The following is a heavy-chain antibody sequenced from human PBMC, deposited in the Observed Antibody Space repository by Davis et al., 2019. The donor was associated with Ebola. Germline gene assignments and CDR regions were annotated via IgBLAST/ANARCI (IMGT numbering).Heavy chain of an antibody. Sequence: PGGSLRLSCAASGFTFSGYWMNWVRQAPGKGLEWVANIKQDGSDKYYVDSVKGRFTISRDNAKNSLYLQMNSLRAEDTAVYYCAREKSGNFYNGYDYWGQGTLVTVSS. J-gene: IGHJ4*02. CDR1: GFTFSGYW. D-gene: IGHD1-26*01. CDR3: AREKSGNFYNGYDY. V-gene: IGHV3-7*01. CDR2: IKQDGSDK.